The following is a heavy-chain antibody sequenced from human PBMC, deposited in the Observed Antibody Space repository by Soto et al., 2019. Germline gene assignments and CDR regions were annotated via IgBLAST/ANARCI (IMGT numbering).Heavy chain of an antibody. CDR2: ISSSGTTI. CDR1: EFTCISYE. D-gene: IGHD6-13*01. J-gene: IGHJ4*02. Sequence: HPGGSLRLSCVASEFTCISYEMNWVRQAPGKGLEWVSYISSSGTTIYYTDSVKGRFTISRDNAKKSLYLQMNSLRAEDTAVYYCVRFGGAAAGPGDYWGQGTLVTVS. V-gene: IGHV3-48*03. CDR3: VRFGGAAAGPGDY.